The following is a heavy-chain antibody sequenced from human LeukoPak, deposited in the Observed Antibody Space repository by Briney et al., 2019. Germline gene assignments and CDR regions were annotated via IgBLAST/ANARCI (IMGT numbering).Heavy chain of an antibody. V-gene: IGHV4-39*07. CDR2: IYYSGST. Sequence: SETLSLTCTVSGGSISSGTYFWGWIRQPPGKGLEYIGSIYYSGSTYYNPSLKSRVTISVDTSKNQFSLKLSSVTAADTAVYYCARAPYSSGWYYFDYWGQGTLVTVSS. CDR3: ARAPYSSGWYYFDY. D-gene: IGHD6-19*01. J-gene: IGHJ4*02. CDR1: GGSISSGTYF.